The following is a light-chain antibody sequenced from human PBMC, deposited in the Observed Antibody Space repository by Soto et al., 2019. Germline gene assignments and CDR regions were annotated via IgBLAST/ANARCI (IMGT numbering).Light chain of an antibody. CDR1: RRISSY. CDR2: DAS. V-gene: IGKV3-11*01. J-gene: IGKJ5*01. Sequence: EIVLTQSPGTLSLSPGESATLSCRASRRISSYLAWYQQKPGQAPRLLIYDASNRATGIPARFSGSGSGTDFTLTISSLEPEDCAVYYCQQRSNWPVTFGQGTRLEVK. CDR3: QQRSNWPVT.